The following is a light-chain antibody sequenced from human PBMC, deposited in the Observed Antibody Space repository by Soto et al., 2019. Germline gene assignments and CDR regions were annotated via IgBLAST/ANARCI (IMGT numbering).Light chain of an antibody. V-gene: IGKV3-11*01. J-gene: IGKJ4*01. CDR2: DAS. CDR3: HQRSNWPST. CDR1: QGVCGY. Sequence: EIVLTQSPAPLSLSPGGKATLSFKASQGVCGYLAWYQQKPGQAPRLLIYDASNRATGIPARFSGSGSGTDFTLTISSLEPEDFAVYYCHQRSNWPSTFGGGTKVEIK.